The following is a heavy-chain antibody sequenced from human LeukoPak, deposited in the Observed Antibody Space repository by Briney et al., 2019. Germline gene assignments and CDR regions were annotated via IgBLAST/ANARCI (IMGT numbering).Heavy chain of an antibody. D-gene: IGHD1-26*01. Sequence: ASVKVSCKASGYTFTGYYMHWLRQAPGQGLEWMGWINPNSGGTNYAQRFQGRVTMTRDTSIGTAYMELSSLRSDDTAVYYCAREINTYSGSYYNYWGQGTLVTVSS. CDR3: AREINTYSGSYYNY. J-gene: IGHJ4*02. V-gene: IGHV1-2*02. CDR1: GYTFTGYY. CDR2: INPNSGGT.